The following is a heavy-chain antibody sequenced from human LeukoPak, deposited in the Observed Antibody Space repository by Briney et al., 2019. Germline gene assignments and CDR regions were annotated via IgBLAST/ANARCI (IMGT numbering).Heavy chain of an antibody. V-gene: IGHV4-38-2*02. CDR3: ARDRTTGFGESADY. CDR2: IYHSGST. CDR1: GGPISSGYY. Sequence: PSETLSLTCTVSGGPISSGYYWGWIRQPPGKGLEWIGSIYHSGSTYYNPSLKSRVTISVDTSKNQFSLKLSSVTAADTAVYYCARDRTTGFGESADYWGQGTLVTVSS. J-gene: IGHJ4*02. D-gene: IGHD3-10*01.